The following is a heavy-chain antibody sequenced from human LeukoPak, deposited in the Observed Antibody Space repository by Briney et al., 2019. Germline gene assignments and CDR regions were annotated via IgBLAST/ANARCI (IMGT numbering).Heavy chain of an antibody. CDR1: GGSFSGYY. CDR2: INHSGST. V-gene: IGHV4-34*01. CDR3: ARGGPQTTLHYYYYMDV. J-gene: IGHJ6*03. Sequence: SETLSLTCAVYGGSFSGYYWSWIRQPPGKGLEWIGEINHSGSTNYNPSLKSRVTISVDTSKNQFSLKLSSVTAADTAVYYCARGGPQTTLHYYYYMDVWGKGTTVTVSS. D-gene: IGHD2/OR15-2a*01.